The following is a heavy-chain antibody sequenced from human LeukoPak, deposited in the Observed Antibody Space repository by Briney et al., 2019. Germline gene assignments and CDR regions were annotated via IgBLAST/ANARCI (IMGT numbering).Heavy chain of an antibody. V-gene: IGHV1-69*01. J-gene: IGHJ5*02. D-gene: IGHD7-27*01. CDR3: ARDPTGDLPRGNWFDP. Sequence: GASVKVSCKASGGTFSSYAISWVRQAPGQGLEWMGGIIPIFGTANYAQKFQGRVTITADESTSTAYMELSSLRSEDTAVYYCARDPTGDLPRGNWFDPWGQGTLVTVSS. CDR1: GGTFSSYA. CDR2: IIPIFGTA.